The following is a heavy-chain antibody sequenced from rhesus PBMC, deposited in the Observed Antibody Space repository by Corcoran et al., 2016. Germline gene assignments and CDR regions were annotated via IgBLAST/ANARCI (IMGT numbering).Heavy chain of an antibody. CDR1: GYIFTSYV. Sequence: QEQLVQSGAEVKKPGASVKVSCKASGYIFTSYVISWLRQAPGQGFEWMGGIHPGYGSTKYEQKFQGRVTITAEMSTSTVYMELSSLISEDMAVYYCAAVEVEYCTGSGCYWNYFDYWGQGVLVTVSS. V-gene: IGHV1-70*01. CDR2: IHPGYGST. J-gene: IGHJ4*01. D-gene: IGHD2-21*01. CDR3: AAVEVEYCTGSGCYWNYFDY.